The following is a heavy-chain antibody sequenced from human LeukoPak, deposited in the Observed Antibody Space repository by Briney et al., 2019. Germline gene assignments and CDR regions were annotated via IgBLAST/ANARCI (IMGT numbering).Heavy chain of an antibody. CDR2: ISGSGGST. Sequence: GGSLRLSCAASGFTFSSYAMSWVRQAPGKGLEWVSGISGSGGSTHYADSVKDRFTISRDNSKNTLYLQMNSLRAEDTAVYYCAKETVVVAVATPDAFDIWGQGTMVTVSS. V-gene: IGHV3-23*01. J-gene: IGHJ3*02. CDR1: GFTFSSYA. D-gene: IGHD2-15*01. CDR3: AKETVVVAVATPDAFDI.